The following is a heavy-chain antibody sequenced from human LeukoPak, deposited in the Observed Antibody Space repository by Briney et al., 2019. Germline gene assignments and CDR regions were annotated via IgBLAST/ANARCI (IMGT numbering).Heavy chain of an antibody. CDR2: IRYDGSNK. J-gene: IGHJ6*03. Sequence: GGSLRLSCAASGFTFSSYGMHWVRQAPGKGLEWVAFIRYDGSNKYYADSVKGRFTISRVNSKNTLYLQMNSLRAEDTAVYYCAKGYCSGGSCYSHSHYYYMDVWGKGTTVTISS. CDR3: AKGYCSGGSCYSHSHYYYMDV. CDR1: GFTFSSYG. D-gene: IGHD2-15*01. V-gene: IGHV3-30*02.